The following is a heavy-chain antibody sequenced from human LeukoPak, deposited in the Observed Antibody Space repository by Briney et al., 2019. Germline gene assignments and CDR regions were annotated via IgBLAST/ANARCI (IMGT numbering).Heavy chain of an antibody. Sequence: PGGSLRLSCAASGFTFSSYSMNWVRQAPGKGLEWVSSISSSSSYIYYADSVKGRFTISRDNSKNTLYLQMNSLRAEDTAVYYCARDGRSKYDSSGYYYFAYWGQGILVTVSS. CDR3: ARDGRSKYDSSGYYYFAY. D-gene: IGHD3-22*01. CDR1: GFTFSSYS. J-gene: IGHJ4*02. CDR2: ISSSSSYI. V-gene: IGHV3-21*01.